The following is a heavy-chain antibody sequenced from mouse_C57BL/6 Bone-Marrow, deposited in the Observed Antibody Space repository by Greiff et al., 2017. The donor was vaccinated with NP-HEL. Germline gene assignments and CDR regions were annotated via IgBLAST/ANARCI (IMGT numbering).Heavy chain of an antibody. V-gene: IGHV1-69*01. J-gene: IGHJ4*01. D-gene: IGHD1-1*01. Sequence: VQLQQPGAELVMPGASVKLSCKASGYTFTSYWMHWVKQRPGQGLEWIGEIDPSDSYTNYNQKFKGKSTLTVDKSSSTAYMQLSSLTSEDSAVYYCARGDYYGSSLYAMDYWGQGTSVTVSS. CDR1: GYTFTSYW. CDR2: IDPSDSYT. CDR3: ARGDYYGSSLYAMDY.